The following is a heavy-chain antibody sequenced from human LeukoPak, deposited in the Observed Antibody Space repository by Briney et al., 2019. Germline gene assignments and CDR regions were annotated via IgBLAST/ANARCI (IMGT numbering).Heavy chain of an antibody. D-gene: IGHD3-10*01. Sequence: GGSLRLSCEASGFTLGGYGMHWVRQAPGKGLKWVAVISYDGSNKYYADSVKGRFTISRDNSKNTLYLQMNSLRVEDTAVYYCANLFGGFDYWGQGTLVTVSS. J-gene: IGHJ4*02. V-gene: IGHV3-30*18. CDR3: ANLFGGFDY. CDR2: ISYDGSNK. CDR1: GFTLGGYG.